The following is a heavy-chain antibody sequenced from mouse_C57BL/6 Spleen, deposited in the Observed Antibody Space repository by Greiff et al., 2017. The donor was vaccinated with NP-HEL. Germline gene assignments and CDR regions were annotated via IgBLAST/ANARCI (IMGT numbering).Heavy chain of an antibody. V-gene: IGHV5-17*01. CDR3: ARAYDYDGDAMDY. Sequence: EVQLVESGGGLVKPGGSLKLSCAASGFTFSDYGMHWVRQAPVQGLEWVAYISSGSSTIYYADTVKGRFTISRDNAKNTVCLQMTSLRSEDTAVYYCARAYDYDGDAMDYWGQGTSVTVSS. J-gene: IGHJ4*01. CDR1: GFTFSDYG. CDR2: ISSGSSTI. D-gene: IGHD2-4*01.